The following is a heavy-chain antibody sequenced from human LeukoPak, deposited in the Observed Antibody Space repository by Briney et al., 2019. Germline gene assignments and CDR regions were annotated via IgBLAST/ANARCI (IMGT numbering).Heavy chain of an antibody. D-gene: IGHD6-6*01. J-gene: IGHJ4*02. CDR2: IYCSGST. CDR3: ARVDPDSSSTLEVFDY. CDR1: GGSISSYY. Sequence: SETLSLTCTVSGGSISSYYWSWIRQPPGKGLEWIGYIYCSGSTKYNPSLRSRVTISVDTSKNQFSPKLSSVTAADTAVYYCARVDPDSSSTLEVFDYWGQGTLVTVSS. V-gene: IGHV4-59*01.